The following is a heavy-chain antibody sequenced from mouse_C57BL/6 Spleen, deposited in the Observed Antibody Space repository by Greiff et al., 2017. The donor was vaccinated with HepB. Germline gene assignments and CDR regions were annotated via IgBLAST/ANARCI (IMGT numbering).Heavy chain of an antibody. CDR3: ARGPYYGSEDY. D-gene: IGHD1-1*01. J-gene: IGHJ2*01. CDR1: GFNIKDYY. CDR2: IYPGDGDT. Sequence: VQLKQSGAELVKPGASVKLSCTASGFNIKDYYMHWVKQRTEQGLEWIGRIYPGDGDTNYNGKFKGKATLTADKSSSTAYMQLSSLTSEDSAVYFCARGPYYGSEDYWGQGTTLTVSS. V-gene: IGHV14-2*01.